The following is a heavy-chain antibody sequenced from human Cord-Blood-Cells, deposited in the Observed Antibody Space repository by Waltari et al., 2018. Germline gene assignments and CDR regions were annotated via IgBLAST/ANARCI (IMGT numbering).Heavy chain of an antibody. V-gene: IGHV4-34*01. CDR2: INHSGST. CDR3: ATRHGYSSSWYYFQH. J-gene: IGHJ1*01. CDR1: GGSFSCYY. Sequence: QVQLQQWGAGLLKPSETLSPTCAVYGGSFSCYYWSWIRQPPGKGLEWIGEINHSGSTNYNPSLKSRVTISVDTSKNQFSLKLSSVTAADTAVYYCATRHGYSSSWYYFQHWGQGTLVTVSS. D-gene: IGHD6-13*01.